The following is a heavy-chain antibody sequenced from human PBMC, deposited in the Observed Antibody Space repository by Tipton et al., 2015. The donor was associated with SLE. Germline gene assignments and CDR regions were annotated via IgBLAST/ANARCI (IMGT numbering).Heavy chain of an antibody. J-gene: IGHJ6*02. Sequence: QSGPEVKKPGSSVKVSCKASGGTFSSYAISWVRQAPGQGLEWMGWISAYNGNTNYAQKLQGRVTMTTDTSTSTAYMELRSLRSDDTAVYYCASPSGYYDSSGWIFYGMDVWGQGTTVTVSS. CDR2: ISAYNGNT. CDR1: GGTFSSYA. D-gene: IGHD3-22*01. CDR3: ASPSGYYDSSGWIFYGMDV. V-gene: IGHV1-18*01.